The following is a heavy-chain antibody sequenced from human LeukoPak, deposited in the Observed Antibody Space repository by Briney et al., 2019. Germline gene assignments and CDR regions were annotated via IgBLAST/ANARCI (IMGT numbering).Heavy chain of an antibody. Sequence: SETLSLTCAVYGGSFSGYYWSWVRQPPGKGLEGIGEINHSGSTNYNPSLTSRVTISVDTSKNQFSLKLSSVTAADTAVYYCARAARYSSGWSLVYGMDVWGKGTTVTVSS. D-gene: IGHD6-19*01. CDR1: GGSFSGYY. V-gene: IGHV4-34*01. CDR3: ARAARYSSGWSLVYGMDV. CDR2: INHSGST. J-gene: IGHJ6*04.